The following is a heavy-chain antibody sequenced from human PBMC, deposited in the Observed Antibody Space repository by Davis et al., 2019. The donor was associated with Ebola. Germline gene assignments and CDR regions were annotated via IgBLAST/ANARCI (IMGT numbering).Heavy chain of an antibody. CDR3: ARRYSQGMDV. Sequence: GESLKIPCAASGFTFSNYAMNWVRQAPGKGLEWISYISSSSSNIYYAESVKGRFTLSRDNARHSLYLQMNSLRDEDTAVYFCARRYSQGMDVWGQGTPVTVSS. D-gene: IGHD5-12*01. J-gene: IGHJ6*02. CDR2: ISSSSSNI. CDR1: GFTFSNYA. V-gene: IGHV3-48*02.